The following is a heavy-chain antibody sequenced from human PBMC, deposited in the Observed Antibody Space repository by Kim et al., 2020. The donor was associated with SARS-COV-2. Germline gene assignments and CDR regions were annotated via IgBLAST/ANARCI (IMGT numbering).Heavy chain of an antibody. CDR2: IIKDGNEK. V-gene: IGHV3-7*01. CDR3: ARWAPSVGPATIRHFDY. D-gene: IGHD2-2*01. CDR1: GFTFSNSW. J-gene: IGHJ4*02. Sequence: GGSLRLSCAASGFTFSNSWMSWVRQAPGKGLEWVANIIKDGNEKHYVDSVKGRFTLSRDNAKNSVYLQMNSLRVEDTAVYYCARWAPSVGPATIRHFDYWGQGTLVTVSS.